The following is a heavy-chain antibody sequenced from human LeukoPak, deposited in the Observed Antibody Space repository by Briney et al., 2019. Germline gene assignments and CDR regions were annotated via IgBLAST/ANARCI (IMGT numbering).Heavy chain of an antibody. J-gene: IGHJ4*02. CDR3: ARGSYYGSGFDY. CDR2: ISSSSTYI. D-gene: IGHD3-10*01. CDR1: GFTFSSYT. V-gene: IGHV3-21*01. Sequence: GSLRLSCAASGFTFSSYTMNWVRQAPGKGLEWVSSISSSSTYIYYADSVKGRFTISRDNAKNSLYLQMNSLRAEDTAVYYCARGSYYGSGFDYWGQGTLVTVSS.